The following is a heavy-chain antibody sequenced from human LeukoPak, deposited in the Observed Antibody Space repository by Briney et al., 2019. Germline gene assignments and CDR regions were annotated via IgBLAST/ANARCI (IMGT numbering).Heavy chain of an antibody. J-gene: IGHJ4*02. Sequence: GEALLLSCSASGFPFCSHAMTWVPQAPGKGVEWVSAISGSDGRTHYAHSEKGQVTISLDDPNIPLYEQLNSRRADDTAVYYYTKGYSSGWYFFDNWGQGILVTVSS. D-gene: IGHD6-19*01. V-gene: IGHV3-23*01. CDR3: TKGYSSGWYFFDN. CDR2: ISGSDGRT. CDR1: GFPFCSHA.